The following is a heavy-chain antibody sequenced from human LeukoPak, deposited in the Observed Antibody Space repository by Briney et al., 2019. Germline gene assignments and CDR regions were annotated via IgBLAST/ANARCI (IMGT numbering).Heavy chain of an antibody. J-gene: IGHJ3*02. D-gene: IGHD2-21*02. CDR1: GGTFSSYS. Sequence: SVKVSCKASGGTFSSYSISWVRQAPGQGLEWMGGIIPIFGTTDYAQKFQGRVTITADKSTKTTYMELSSLRSEDTAVYYCARTVVVTAEHAFDIWGQGTMVTVSS. CDR3: ARTVVVTAEHAFDI. CDR2: IIPIFGTT. V-gene: IGHV1-69*06.